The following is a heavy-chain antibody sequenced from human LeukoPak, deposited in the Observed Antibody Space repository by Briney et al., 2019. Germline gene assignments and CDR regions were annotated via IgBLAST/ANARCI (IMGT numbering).Heavy chain of an antibody. J-gene: IGHJ4*02. D-gene: IGHD3-3*01. V-gene: IGHV3-74*01. CDR3: VRSMSGRNDF. CDR2: IDVVGTRT. Sequence: GGSLRLSCAGSGFIFSNYWVHWVRQAPGEELVWVARIDVVGTRTDYADSVRGRFTISRDNAKNTIYLQMNSLTADDTAVYYCVRSMSGRNDFWGQGTVVSVSS. CDR1: GFIFSNYW.